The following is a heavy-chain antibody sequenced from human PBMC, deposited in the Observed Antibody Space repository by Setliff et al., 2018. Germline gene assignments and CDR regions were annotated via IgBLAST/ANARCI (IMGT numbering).Heavy chain of an antibody. Sequence: SVKVSCKASGYTFTSYDINWVRQATGQGLEWMGWIIPIFGTANYAQKFQGRVTITTDESTSTAYMELSSLRSEDTAVYYCASGTPHKWLVHDYYYYGMDVWGQGTTVTVSS. CDR2: IIPIFGTA. V-gene: IGHV1-69*05. D-gene: IGHD6-19*01. J-gene: IGHJ6*02. CDR1: GYTFTSYD. CDR3: ASGTPHKWLVHDYYYYGMDV.